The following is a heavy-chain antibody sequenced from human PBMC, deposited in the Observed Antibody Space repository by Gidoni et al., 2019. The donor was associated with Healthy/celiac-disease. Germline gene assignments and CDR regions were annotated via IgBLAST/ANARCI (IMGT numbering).Heavy chain of an antibody. CDR1: GFTFSSYA. Sequence: QVKLVESGGGVVQPGRSLRLSCAASGFTFSSYAMHWVRQAPGKGLEWVAVISYDGSNKYYADSVKGRFTISRDNSKNTLYLQMNSLRAEDTAVYYCARGNYDILTGYYPGGDYWGQGTLVTVSS. CDR2: ISYDGSNK. V-gene: IGHV3-30-3*01. J-gene: IGHJ4*02. D-gene: IGHD3-9*01. CDR3: ARGNYDILTGYYPGGDY.